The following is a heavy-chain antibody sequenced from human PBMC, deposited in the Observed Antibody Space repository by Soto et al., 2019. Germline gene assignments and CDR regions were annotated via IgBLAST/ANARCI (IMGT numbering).Heavy chain of an antibody. V-gene: IGHV2-26*01. CDR2: IFSNDEK. Sequence: QVTLKESGPVLVKPTEPLTLTCTVSGFSLSNARMGVSWIRQPPGKALEWLAHIFSNDEKSYSTSLKSRLTSSKDTSKSQVVLTMTNMDPVDTATYYCARIPGGYCSGGSCPFDYWGQGTLVTVSS. D-gene: IGHD2-15*01. J-gene: IGHJ4*02. CDR1: GFSLSNARMG. CDR3: ARIPGGYCSGGSCPFDY.